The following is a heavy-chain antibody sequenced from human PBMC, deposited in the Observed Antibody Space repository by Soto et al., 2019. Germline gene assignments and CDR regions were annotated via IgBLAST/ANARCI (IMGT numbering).Heavy chain of an antibody. D-gene: IGHD6-13*01. J-gene: IGHJ6*02. CDR3: ARDFRQDQQLPGYYYYGMDV. CDR1: GDSDTGAAYY. V-gene: IGHV4-31*03. CDR2: IHYSGTT. Sequence: QVQLQESDPGLVKPSQTLSLTCTVSGDSDTGAAYYWSWIRQHPGKGLEWIGHIHYSGTTYYNPSLKSRVSFSVDTSKKQFSLRLTSVNAADTAVYYCARDFRQDQQLPGYYYYGMDVWGQGTTVTVSS.